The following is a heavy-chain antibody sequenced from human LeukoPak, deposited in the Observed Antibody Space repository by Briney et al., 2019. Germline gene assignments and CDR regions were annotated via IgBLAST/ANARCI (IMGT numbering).Heavy chain of an antibody. Sequence: SVKVSCKASGGTFSSYAISWVRQAPGQGLEWMGGIIPIFGTANYAQKFQGRVTITADKSTSTAYMELSSLRSEDTAVYYCARSDWNYGLAWFDPWGQGTLVTVSS. V-gene: IGHV1-69*06. CDR2: IIPIFGTA. CDR3: ARSDWNYGLAWFDP. D-gene: IGHD1-7*01. J-gene: IGHJ5*02. CDR1: GGTFSSYA.